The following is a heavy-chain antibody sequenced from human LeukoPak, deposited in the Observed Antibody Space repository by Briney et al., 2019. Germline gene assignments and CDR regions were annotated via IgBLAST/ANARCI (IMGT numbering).Heavy chain of an antibody. V-gene: IGHV3-53*01. CDR2: IHSGGST. D-gene: IGHD6-13*01. Sequence: GGSLRLSCAASGFTVSSSYMSWVRQAPGKGLEWVSVIHSGGSTYYADSVKGRFTISRDNSENTLYLQMNSLRAEDTAVYYCASSLIATFDYWGQGTLVTVSS. CDR1: GFTVSSSY. J-gene: IGHJ4*02. CDR3: ASSLIATFDY.